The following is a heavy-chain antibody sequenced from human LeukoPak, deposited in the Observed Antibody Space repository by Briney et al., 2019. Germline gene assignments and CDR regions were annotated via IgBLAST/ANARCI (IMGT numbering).Heavy chain of an antibody. CDR3: ARDDGVSLEGHFFDY. Sequence: PSETLSLTCTVSGGSISSGGYYWSWIRQHPGKGLEWIGYIYYSGSTYYNLSLKSRVTISVDTSKNQFSLKLSSVTAADTAVYYCARDDGVSLEGHFFDYWGQGTLVTVSS. CDR1: GGSISSGGYY. V-gene: IGHV4-31*03. J-gene: IGHJ4*02. D-gene: IGHD3-10*01. CDR2: IYYSGST.